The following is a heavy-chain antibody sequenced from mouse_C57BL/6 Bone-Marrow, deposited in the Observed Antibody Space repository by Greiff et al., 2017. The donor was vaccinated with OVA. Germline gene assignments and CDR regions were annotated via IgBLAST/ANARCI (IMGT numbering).Heavy chain of an antibody. D-gene: IGHD1-1*01. CDR2: INPGSGGT. J-gene: IGHJ3*01. CDR3: ARDYYGSSWGFAY. Sequence: VQLQQSGAELVRPGTSVKVSCKASGYAFTNYLIEWVKQRPGQGLEWIGVINPGSGGTNYNEKFKGKATLTADKSSSTAYMQLSSLTSEDSAVYFCARDYYGSSWGFAYWGQGTLVTVS. V-gene: IGHV1-54*01. CDR1: GYAFTNYL.